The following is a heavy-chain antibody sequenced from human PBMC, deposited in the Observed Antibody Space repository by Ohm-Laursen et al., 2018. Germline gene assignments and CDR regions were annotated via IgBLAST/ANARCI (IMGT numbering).Heavy chain of an antibody. CDR1: GFTFSDYY. CDR2: IKQDGSEK. D-gene: IGHD2-2*02. V-gene: IGHV3-7*01. J-gene: IGHJ6*02. Sequence: SLRLSCTASGFTFSDYYMTWVRQAPGKGLEWVANIKQDGSEKYYADSVKGRFTISRDNSKNTLYLQMNSLGAEDTAVYYCAKDLLPAAIRYYYYYGMDVWGQGTTVTVSS. CDR3: AKDLLPAAIRYYYYYGMDV.